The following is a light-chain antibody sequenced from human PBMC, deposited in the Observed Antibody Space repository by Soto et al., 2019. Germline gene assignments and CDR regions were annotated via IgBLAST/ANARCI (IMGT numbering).Light chain of an antibody. CDR2: DAS. Sequence: EIVLTQSPATLSLSLGERATLSCRASQSVGDYLAWYQQQPGQLPRLLISDASNRAAGIPARFSGSGSGTDFTLTISSLEPEDFAVYYCQQRGNLYTFGQGTKLEIK. CDR1: QSVGDY. J-gene: IGKJ2*01. V-gene: IGKV3-11*01. CDR3: QQRGNLYT.